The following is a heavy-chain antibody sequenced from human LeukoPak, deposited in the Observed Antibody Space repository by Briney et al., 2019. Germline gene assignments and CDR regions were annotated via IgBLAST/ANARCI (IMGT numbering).Heavy chain of an antibody. CDR2: MNPNSGNT. CDR1: GYTFTSYD. V-gene: IGHV1-8*01. D-gene: IGHD3-10*01. Sequence: ASVKVSCKASGYTFTSYDINWVRQAPGQGLEWMGWMNPNSGNTGYAQKFQGRVTMTRNTSISTAYMELSSLRSEDTAVYYCARGRLDITMVRGVIITEYYFDYWGQGTLVTVSS. CDR3: ARGRLDITMVRGVIITEYYFDY. J-gene: IGHJ4*02.